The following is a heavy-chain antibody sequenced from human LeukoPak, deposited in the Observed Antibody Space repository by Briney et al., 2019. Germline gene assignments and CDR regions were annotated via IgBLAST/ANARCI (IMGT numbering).Heavy chain of an antibody. CDR3: AKDLQFGSSSGTFDY. D-gene: IGHD6-6*01. Sequence: GGSLRLSCAASGFTFSSYAMSWVRQAPGKGLEWVSAISGSGGSTYYADSVKGRFTISRDNSKNTLYLQMNSLRAEDTAVYYCAKDLQFGSSSGTFDYWGQGTLVTVSS. CDR2: ISGSGGST. V-gene: IGHV3-23*01. CDR1: GFTFSSYA. J-gene: IGHJ4*02.